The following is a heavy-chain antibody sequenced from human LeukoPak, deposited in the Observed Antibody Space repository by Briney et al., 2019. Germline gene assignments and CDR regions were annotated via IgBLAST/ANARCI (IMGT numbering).Heavy chain of an antibody. J-gene: IGHJ4*02. CDR1: SGSINSSSYY. D-gene: IGHD7-27*01. Sequence: PSETLSLTCTVSSGSINSSSYYWGWIRQPPGKGLEWIGSIYYSGNTYSNPSLKSRVTISVDTSKNQFSLKLTSVTAADTAVYYCASRKLGNDYWGQGTLVTVSS. V-gene: IGHV4-39*07. CDR2: IYYSGNT. CDR3: ASRKLGNDY.